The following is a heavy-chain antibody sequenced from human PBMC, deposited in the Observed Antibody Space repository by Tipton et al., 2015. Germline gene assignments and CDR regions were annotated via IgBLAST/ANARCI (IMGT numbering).Heavy chain of an antibody. V-gene: IGHV3-23*01. Sequence: SLRLSCAASGFTFSDYAMHWVRQAPGTGLEWVSTISNSGDRIYYADSVKGRFTISRDNSKNTLYLPMNSLRAEDTAVYYCAKALTYYYDSSGYSDAFDIWGQGTMVTVSS. CDR1: GFTFSDYA. J-gene: IGHJ3*02. CDR3: AKALTYYYDSSGYSDAFDI. CDR2: ISNSGDRI. D-gene: IGHD3-22*01.